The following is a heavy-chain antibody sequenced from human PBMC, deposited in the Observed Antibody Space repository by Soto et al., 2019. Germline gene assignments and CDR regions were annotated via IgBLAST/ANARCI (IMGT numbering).Heavy chain of an antibody. CDR2: IIPIFGTA. J-gene: IGHJ5*02. CDR3: ASAPVSNYYDSSGYLNRFDP. V-gene: IGHV1-69*13. Sequence: SVKVSCKASGGTFSSYAISWVRHAPGQGXEWMGGIIPIFGTANYAQKFQGRVTITADESTSTAYMELSSLRSEDTAVYYCASAPVSNYYDSSGYLNRFDPWGQGTLVTVSS. D-gene: IGHD3-22*01. CDR1: GGTFSSYA.